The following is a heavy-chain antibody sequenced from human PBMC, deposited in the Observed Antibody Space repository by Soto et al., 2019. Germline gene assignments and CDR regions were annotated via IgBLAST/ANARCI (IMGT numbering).Heavy chain of an antibody. CDR2: IYSDGTT. CDR3: SRVGCSNSRCYTRGMDV. Sequence: PSETLSLTCTVSGGSISGYYWSWVRQPAGKGLEWVGRIYSDGTTNYSRSLKSRVTMSLDTSKNQFSLHLNSVTAADTAVYYCSRVGCSNSRCYTRGMDVWGQGTTVTVSS. CDR1: GGSISGYY. J-gene: IGHJ6*02. D-gene: IGHD2-2*02. V-gene: IGHV4-4*07.